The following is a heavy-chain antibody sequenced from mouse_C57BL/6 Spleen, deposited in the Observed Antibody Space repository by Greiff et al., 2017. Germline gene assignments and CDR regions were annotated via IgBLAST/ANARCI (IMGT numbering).Heavy chain of an antibody. D-gene: IGHD2-5*01. Sequence: QVQLQQPGAELVMPGASVKLSCKASGYTFTSYWMHWVKQRPGQGLEWIGEIDPSDSYTNYNQKFKGKSTLTVDNSSSTAYMQLSSLTSEDSAVYYCARCGYSNYEYFDGWGTGTTVTVAS. J-gene: IGHJ1*03. CDR2: IDPSDSYT. CDR1: GYTFTSYW. V-gene: IGHV1-69*01. CDR3: ARCGYSNYEYFDG.